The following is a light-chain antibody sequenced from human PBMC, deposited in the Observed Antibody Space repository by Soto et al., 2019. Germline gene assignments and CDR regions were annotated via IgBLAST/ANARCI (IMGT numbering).Light chain of an antibody. CDR2: DAS. V-gene: IGKV3-11*01. J-gene: IGKJ1*01. Sequence: DMERTQCPATLSLTAGESVALGWRASQRVSSYLAWYQQKPGQAPRLLIYDASTRAAGIPSRFSGSGSGTEFTLTISSLQPEGFATYYCQHLTNYPWTFGQGTKVDIK. CDR1: QRVSSY. CDR3: QHLTNYPWT.